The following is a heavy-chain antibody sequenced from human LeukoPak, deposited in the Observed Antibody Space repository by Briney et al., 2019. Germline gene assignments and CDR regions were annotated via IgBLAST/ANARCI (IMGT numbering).Heavy chain of an antibody. J-gene: IGHJ4*02. CDR3: ARGTVTTNY. V-gene: IGHV4-39*01. CDR1: GGSISSSSYY. D-gene: IGHD4-17*01. Sequence: SETLSLTCTVSGGSISSSSYYWGWIRQPPGKGLEWIGSIYYSGSTYYNPSLKSRVTISVDTSKNQFSLKLSSVTAADTAVYYCARGTVTTNYWGQGTLVTVSS. CDR2: IYYSGST.